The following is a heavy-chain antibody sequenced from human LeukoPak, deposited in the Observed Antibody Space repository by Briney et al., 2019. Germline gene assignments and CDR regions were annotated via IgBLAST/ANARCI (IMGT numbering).Heavy chain of an antibody. D-gene: IGHD2-21*01. J-gene: IGHJ6*03. CDR2: IKQDGSEK. Sequence: GGSLRFSCAASGFTFSSYWMSWVRQAPGKGLEWVANIKQDGSEKYYVDSVKGRFTISRDNAKNSLYLQMNSLRAEDTAVYYCARRPYCGGDCYSYYYYYYMDVWGKGTTVTVSS. CDR3: ARRPYCGGDCYSYYYYYYMDV. CDR1: GFTFSSYW. V-gene: IGHV3-7*01.